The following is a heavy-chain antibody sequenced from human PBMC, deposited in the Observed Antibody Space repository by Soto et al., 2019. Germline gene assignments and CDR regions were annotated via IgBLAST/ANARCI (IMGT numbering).Heavy chain of an antibody. Sequence: GWLRLSCAAPVFIVIDYCMACVRQGPGRGLECVSYISSIGTYTNYADSVKGRFTISRDSAKNSLFLQMHSQRAEDTALYYCARVARGSGSYAAFVYFDHWGQGALVTVSS. CDR1: VFIVIDYC. V-gene: IGHV3-11*05. J-gene: IGHJ4*02. CDR3: ARVARGSGSYAAFVYFDH. D-gene: IGHD3-10*01. CDR2: ISSIGTYT.